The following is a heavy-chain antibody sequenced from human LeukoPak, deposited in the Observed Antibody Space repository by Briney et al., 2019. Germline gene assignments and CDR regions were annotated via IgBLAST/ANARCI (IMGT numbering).Heavy chain of an antibody. D-gene: IGHD3-10*01. CDR2: INSDGSSI. J-gene: IGHJ4*02. CDR1: GFTFSDYW. CDR3: ARAEYGSGDY. V-gene: IGHV3-74*03. Sequence: PGGSLRLSCAASGFTFSDYWMHWVRQAPGKGLVWVSRINSDGSSIKYADSVKGRFTISRDNAKNTLYLQMNSRRVEDTAVYYCARAEYGSGDYWGQGTLVTVSS.